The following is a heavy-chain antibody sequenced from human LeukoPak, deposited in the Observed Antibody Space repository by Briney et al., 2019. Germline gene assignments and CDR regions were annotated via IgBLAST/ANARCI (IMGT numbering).Heavy chain of an antibody. CDR3: ARDSYSASYFGFDY. CDR1: GFTFSEYE. Sequence: GGSLRLSCAASGFTFSEYEMNWVRQAPGKGLEWVSFITASGTTMYYSDSVKGRFTISRDNAKNSLYLQMNSLRVEDTALYYCARDSYSASYFGFDYWGQGILVTVSS. CDR2: ITASGTTM. D-gene: IGHD1-26*01. V-gene: IGHV3-48*03. J-gene: IGHJ4*02.